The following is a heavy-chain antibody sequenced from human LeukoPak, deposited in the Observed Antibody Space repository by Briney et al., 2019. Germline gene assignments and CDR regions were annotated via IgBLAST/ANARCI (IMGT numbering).Heavy chain of an antibody. CDR3: ARAYFSGDYGSFDY. Sequence: ASVKVSCKASGYTFNNFAISWVRQAPGQGLEWMGCISAYNGNTNYVQKFQGRVTMTTDTSTSETYMELRSLRSDDTAVYYCARAYFSGDYGSFDYWGQGTLVTVSS. CDR2: ISAYNGNT. CDR1: GYTFNNFA. D-gene: IGHD4-17*01. J-gene: IGHJ4*02. V-gene: IGHV1-18*01.